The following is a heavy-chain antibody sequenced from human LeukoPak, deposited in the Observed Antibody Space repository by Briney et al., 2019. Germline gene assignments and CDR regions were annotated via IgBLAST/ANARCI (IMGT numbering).Heavy chain of an antibody. CDR1: GYTLTELS. CDR3: ATARIRDFWSGYSIDY. Sequence: ASVKVSCKVSGYTLTELSMHWVRQAPGKGLEWMGGFDPEDGETIYAQKFQGRVTMTEDTSTDTAYMELSSLRSGDTAVYYCATARIRDFWSGYSIDYWGQGTLVTVSS. V-gene: IGHV1-24*01. D-gene: IGHD3-3*01. CDR2: FDPEDGET. J-gene: IGHJ4*02.